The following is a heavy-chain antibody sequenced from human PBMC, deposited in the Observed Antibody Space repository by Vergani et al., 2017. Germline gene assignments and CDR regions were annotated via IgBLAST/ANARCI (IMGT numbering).Heavy chain of an antibody. CDR2: IYYSGST. CDR1: GGSISSYY. CDR3: TRAGVWFGVLDAFDI. D-gene: IGHD3-10*01. Sequence: QVQLQESGPGLVKPSETLSLTCTVSGGSISSYYWSWIRQPPGKGLEWIGYIYYSGSTNYNPSLKSRVPISVDTSKNQFSLKLSSVTAADTAVYYCTRAGVWFGVLDAFDIWGQGTMVTVSS. V-gene: IGHV4-59*01. J-gene: IGHJ3*02.